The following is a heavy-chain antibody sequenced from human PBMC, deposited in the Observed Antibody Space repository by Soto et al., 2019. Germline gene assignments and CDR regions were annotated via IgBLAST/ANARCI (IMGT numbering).Heavy chain of an antibody. CDR1: GFTFSSYA. Sequence: PGGSLRLSCAASGFTFSSYAMSWVRQAPGKGLEWVSAISGSGGSTYYADSVKGRFTISRDNSKNTLYLQMNSLRAEDTAVYYCAKDDYIDSSGYYSGQITPTTDYWGQGTLVTVSS. D-gene: IGHD3-22*01. V-gene: IGHV3-23*01. J-gene: IGHJ4*02. CDR3: AKDDYIDSSGYYSGQITPTTDY. CDR2: ISGSGGST.